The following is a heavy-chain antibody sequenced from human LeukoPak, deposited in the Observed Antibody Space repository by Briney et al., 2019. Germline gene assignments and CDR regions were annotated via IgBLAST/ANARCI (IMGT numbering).Heavy chain of an antibody. D-gene: IGHD4-17*01. CDR2: IKPDGSEK. J-gene: IGHJ3*02. V-gene: IGHV3-7*01. Sequence: GGSLRLSCAASGFTFSSYWMSWVRQAPGKGLGWVANIKPDGSEKYCVDPVKGRFTISRDNAKKSLYLQMNSLRTEDTAVYYCARGDFNDYGDYVDAFEIWGQGTMVTVSA. CDR3: ARGDFNDYGDYVDAFEI. CDR1: GFTFSSYW.